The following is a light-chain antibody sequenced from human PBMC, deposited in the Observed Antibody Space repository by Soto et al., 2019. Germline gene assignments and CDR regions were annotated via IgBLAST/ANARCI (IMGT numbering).Light chain of an antibody. J-gene: IGKJ4*01. CDR1: QSVSSN. CDR2: GAS. CDR3: QQYHKWPLT. Sequence: EIVMTQSPATLSVSPVERATLSCRASQSVSSNLAWYQQKPGQAPRLLIYGASTRATGIPARFSGSGSGTEFILTISSLQSEDFAVYYCQQYHKWPLTFGGGTKVDIK. V-gene: IGKV3-15*01.